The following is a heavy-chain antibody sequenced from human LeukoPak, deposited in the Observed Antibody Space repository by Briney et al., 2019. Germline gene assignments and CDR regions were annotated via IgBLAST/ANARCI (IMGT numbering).Heavy chain of an antibody. Sequence: PSETLSLTCTVSGVAISSYHWSWIRQPAWKGLEWIGRIYTSGSTNYNPSLKSRVTMSVDTSKNQFSLKLSSVTAADTAVYYCARVGDYALKDWGQGTLVTVSS. CDR1: GVAISSYH. CDR2: IYTSGST. CDR3: ARVGDYALKD. V-gene: IGHV4-4*07. D-gene: IGHD3-16*01. J-gene: IGHJ4*02.